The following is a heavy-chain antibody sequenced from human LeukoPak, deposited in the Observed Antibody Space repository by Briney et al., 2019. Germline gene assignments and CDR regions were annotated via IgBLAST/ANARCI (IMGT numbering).Heavy chain of an antibody. Sequence: GASVKVSCKASGYTFTGYYIHWVRQAPGQGLEWMGWINPNSGGTNYAQKFQGRVTMTRDTSISTAYMELSRLRSDDTAVYYCARGYCSSTSCYDAFDIWGQGTMVTVSS. D-gene: IGHD2-2*01. CDR3: ARGYCSSTSCYDAFDI. V-gene: IGHV1-2*02. CDR1: GYTFTGYY. J-gene: IGHJ3*02. CDR2: INPNSGGT.